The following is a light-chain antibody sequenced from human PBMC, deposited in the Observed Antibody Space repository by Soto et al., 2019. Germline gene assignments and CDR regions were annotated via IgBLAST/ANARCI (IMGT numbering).Light chain of an antibody. Sequence: EIVLTQSPGTLSLSPGERATLSCRASQSVSSYLAWYQQKPGQAPRLLIYDASNRATGIPARFSGSGSGTDFTLTISSLEPEDFAVYYCHQYGSSSWTFGQGTKVDIK. CDR3: HQYGSSSWT. CDR1: QSVSSY. CDR2: DAS. J-gene: IGKJ1*01. V-gene: IGKV3-20*01.